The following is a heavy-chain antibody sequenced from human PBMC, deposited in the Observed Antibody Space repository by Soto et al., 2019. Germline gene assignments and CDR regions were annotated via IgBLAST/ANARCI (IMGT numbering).Heavy chain of an antibody. D-gene: IGHD3-9*01. CDR1: GYSFTSYW. CDR2: IDPSDSYT. Sequence: GESLKISCKGSGYSFTSYWISWVRQMPGKGLEWMGRIDPSDSYTNYSPSLQGHVTISADKSISTAYLQWSSLQVSDTAMYYCARDVLSSLERYYGMDVWGQGTTVTVSS. J-gene: IGHJ6*02. V-gene: IGHV5-10-1*01. CDR3: ARDVLSSLERYYGMDV.